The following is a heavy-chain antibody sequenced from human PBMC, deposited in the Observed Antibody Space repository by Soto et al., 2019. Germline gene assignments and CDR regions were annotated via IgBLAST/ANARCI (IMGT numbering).Heavy chain of an antibody. CDR2: IWYDGSNK. Sequence: QVQLVESGGGVVRPGWSLRLSCAASGFTFSSYGMHWVREAPGKRLEWVSVIWYDGSNKYYVDSVKGRFTISRDNSKNTLHLQMNSLRAEDTAVYYCARANKAVAGFCDYWGQGTLVTVSS. V-gene: IGHV3-33*01. CDR1: GFTFSSYG. D-gene: IGHD6-19*01. J-gene: IGHJ4*02. CDR3: ARANKAVAGFCDY.